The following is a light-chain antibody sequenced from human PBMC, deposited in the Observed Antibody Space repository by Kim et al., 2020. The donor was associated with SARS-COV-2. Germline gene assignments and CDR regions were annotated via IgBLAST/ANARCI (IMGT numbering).Light chain of an antibody. J-gene: IGKJ1*01. CDR2: DAS. CDR3: QQYGSSPT. V-gene: IGKV3-20*01. Sequence: LSPGETATLSCKASQDIYSNSVAWYQQKPGQTPRLLIYDASSRASAIADRFSGSGSGTDFTLTISRLEPEDFAVYYCQQYGSSPTFGQGTKVDIK. CDR1: QDIYSNS.